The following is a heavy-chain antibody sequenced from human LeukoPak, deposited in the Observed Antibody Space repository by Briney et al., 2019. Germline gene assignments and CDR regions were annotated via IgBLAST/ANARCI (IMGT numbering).Heavy chain of an antibody. CDR3: AKGVWGKYIVATTDAFVI. D-gene: IGHD5-12*01. V-gene: IGHV3-23*01. Sequence: GGSLRLSCEACGFTFSSYAMTWVRQAPGKGLEWVSAISGSGDNTYYADSVRGRFTISRDNSKTTVFLQMNSLSAEDTAIYYCAKGVWGKYIVATTDAFVIWGQGTMVTVSS. CDR2: ISGSGDNT. J-gene: IGHJ3*02. CDR1: GFTFSSYA.